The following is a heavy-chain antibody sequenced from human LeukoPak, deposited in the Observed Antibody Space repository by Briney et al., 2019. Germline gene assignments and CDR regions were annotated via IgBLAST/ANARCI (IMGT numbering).Heavy chain of an antibody. J-gene: IGHJ4*02. CDR3: ARPRGAVYDSSGYYYDY. D-gene: IGHD3-22*01. Sequence: GGSLRLSCAASGFTFDDYGMSWVRQAPGKGLEWVSSISSSSSYIYYADSVKGRFTISRDNAKNSLYLQMNSLRAEDTAVYYCARPRGAVYDSSGYYYDYWGQGTLVTVSS. CDR2: ISSSSSYI. CDR1: GFTFDDYG. V-gene: IGHV3-21*01.